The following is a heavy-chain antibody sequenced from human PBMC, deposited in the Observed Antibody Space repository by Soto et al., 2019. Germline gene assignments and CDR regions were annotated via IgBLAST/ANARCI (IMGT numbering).Heavy chain of an antibody. CDR2: IIPIFGTA. J-gene: IGHJ6*02. CDR1: GGTFSSYA. V-gene: IGHV1-69*01. D-gene: IGHD6-13*01. CDR3: ARDTRIAAAGTVWTYYYYYGMDV. Sequence: QVQLVQSGAEVKKPGSSVKVSCKASGGTFSSYAISWVRRAPGQGLEWMGGIIPIFGTANYAQKFQGRVTITADESTSTAYMELSSLRSEDTAVYYCARDTRIAAAGTVWTYYYYYGMDVWGQGTTVTVSS.